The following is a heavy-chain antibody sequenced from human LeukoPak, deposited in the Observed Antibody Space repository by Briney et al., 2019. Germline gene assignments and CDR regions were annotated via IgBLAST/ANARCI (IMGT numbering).Heavy chain of an antibody. Sequence: PSETLSLTCAVYGGSFSGYYWSWIRQPPGKGLEWIGEINHSGSTNYNPSPKSRVTISVDTSKNQFSLKLSSVTAADTAVYYCARGRGGLKYYYDSSGYYPRYYFDYWGQGTLVTVSS. D-gene: IGHD3-22*01. CDR2: INHSGST. V-gene: IGHV4-34*01. CDR1: GGSFSGYY. CDR3: ARGRGGLKYYYDSSGYYPRYYFDY. J-gene: IGHJ4*02.